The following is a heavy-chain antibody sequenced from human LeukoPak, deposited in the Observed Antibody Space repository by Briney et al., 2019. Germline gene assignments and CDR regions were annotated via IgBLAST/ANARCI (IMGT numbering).Heavy chain of an antibody. V-gene: IGHV4-59*01. J-gene: IGHJ5*02. CDR2: IYYSGST. CDR3: AREKYSGSYYHNNWFDP. CDR1: GGSISSYY. Sequence: SETLSLTCTVSGGSISSYYWSWIRQPPGKGLEWIGYIYYSGSTNYNPSLKSRVTISVDTSKNQFSLKLSSVTAADTAVYYCAREKYSGSYYHNNWFDPWGQGTLVTVSS. D-gene: IGHD1-26*01.